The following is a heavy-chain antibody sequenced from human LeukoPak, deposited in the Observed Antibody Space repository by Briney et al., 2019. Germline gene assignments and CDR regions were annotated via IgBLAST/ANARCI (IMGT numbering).Heavy chain of an antibody. CDR1: GFTFSSYA. CDR3: AKNVLLWFGDP. CDR2: INHSGST. Sequence: GSLRLSCAASGFTFSSYAMSWVRQPPGKGLEWIGEINHSGSTNYNPSLKSRVTISVDTSKNQFSLKLSSVTAADTAVYYCAKNVLLWFGDPWGQGTLVTVSS. V-gene: IGHV4-34*08. J-gene: IGHJ5*02. D-gene: IGHD3-10*01.